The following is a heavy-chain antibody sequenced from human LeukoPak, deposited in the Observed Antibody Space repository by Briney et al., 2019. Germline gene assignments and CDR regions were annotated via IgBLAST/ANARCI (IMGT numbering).Heavy chain of an antibody. CDR2: ISAYNGNT. V-gene: IGHV1-18*01. J-gene: IGHJ5*02. CDR3: ARDRWELQTWFDP. D-gene: IGHD1-26*01. CDR1: GYTFTSYG. Sequence: ASVKVSCKASGYTFTSYGISWVRQAPEQGLEWMGWISAYNGNTNYAQKLQGRVTMTTDISTSTAYMELRSLRSDDTAVYYCARDRWELQTWFDPWGQGTLVTVSS.